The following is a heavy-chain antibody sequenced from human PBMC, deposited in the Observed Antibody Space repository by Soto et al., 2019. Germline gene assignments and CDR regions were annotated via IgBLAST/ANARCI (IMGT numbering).Heavy chain of an antibody. V-gene: IGHV3-7*01. CDR3: VRDHVTPGLYFDK. J-gene: IGHJ4*02. CDR2: ISPEGSTK. CDR1: GFAFSAHW. D-gene: IGHD2-8*02. Sequence: EVQLVESGGDLVQPGGSLRLSCSASGFAFSAHWMTWVRQTPGKGLEWVANISPEGSTKYYVDSAKGRFTISRDNAKNLLYLQMNSMTVGDTAVYSCVRDHVTPGLYFDKCGQGTLVTVSS.